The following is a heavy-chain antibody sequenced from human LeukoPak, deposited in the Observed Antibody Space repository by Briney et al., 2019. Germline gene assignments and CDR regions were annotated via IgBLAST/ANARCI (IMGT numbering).Heavy chain of an antibody. CDR1: GFTFSSYS. V-gene: IGHV3-23*01. CDR3: ARDGSSGTDY. CDR2: ISGSGGDT. J-gene: IGHJ4*02. Sequence: GGSLRLSCAASGFTFSSYSMNWVRQAPGKGPEWVSAISGSGGDTYYADSVKGRFTISRDNSKNTLYLQMNSLRAEDTAVYYCARDGSSGTDYWGQGTLVTVSS. D-gene: IGHD6-19*01.